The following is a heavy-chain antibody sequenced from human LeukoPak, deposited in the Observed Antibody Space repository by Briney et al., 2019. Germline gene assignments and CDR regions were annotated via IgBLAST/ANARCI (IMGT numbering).Heavy chain of an antibody. CDR1: GGSINSAGYY. D-gene: IGHD5-18*01. J-gene: IGHJ4*02. V-gene: IGHV4-61*02. Sequence: SETLSLTCTVSGGSINSAGYYWSWIRQPAGKGLEWIGRIYPSGSTNYNPSLKSRVTISLDTSKNQFSLSLSSVTAADTAVYYCAAEVPWTYSYDYWGQGTLVTVSS. CDR3: AAEVPWTYSYDY. CDR2: IYPSGST.